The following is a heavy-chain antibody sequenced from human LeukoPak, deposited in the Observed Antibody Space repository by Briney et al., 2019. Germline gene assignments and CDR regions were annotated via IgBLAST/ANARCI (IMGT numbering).Heavy chain of an antibody. D-gene: IGHD2-21*02. CDR1: GGYITSYY. CDR3: ARWTRCGGDCYWLDY. CDR2: IYYSGST. J-gene: IGHJ4*02. Sequence: SETLSLTCTVSGGYITSYYWSWIRQPPGKGREDMGNIYYSGSTNYKPSLKSRVTISVDTSKNQFSLRLSSVTAADTAVYYCARWTRCGGDCYWLDYWGQGTLVTVSS. V-gene: IGHV4-59*08.